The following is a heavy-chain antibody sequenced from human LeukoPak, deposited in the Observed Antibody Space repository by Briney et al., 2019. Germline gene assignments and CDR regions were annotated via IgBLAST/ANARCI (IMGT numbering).Heavy chain of an antibody. CDR2: IYTSGST. CDR3: ARDSGSYYGVDY. V-gene: IGHV4-61*02. J-gene: IGHJ4*02. CDR1: GGSISSGSYY. Sequence: PSQTLSLTCTVSGGSISSGSYYWSWIRQPDGKGLEWIGRIYTSGSTNYNPSLKSRVTISVDTSKNQFSLKLSSVTAADTAVYYCARDSGSYYGVDYWGQRTLVTVSS. D-gene: IGHD1-26*01.